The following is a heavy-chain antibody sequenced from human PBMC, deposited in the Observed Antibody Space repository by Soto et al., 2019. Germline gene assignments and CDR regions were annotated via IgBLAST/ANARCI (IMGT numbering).Heavy chain of an antibody. CDR2: IIPIFGTA. CDR1: GGTFSSYA. CDR3: ARDAGRGSSAPANWCGP. J-gene: IGHJ5*02. Sequence: QVQLVQSGAEVKKPGSSVKVSCKASGGTFSSYAISWVRQAPGQGLEWMGGIIPIFGTANYAQTFQGRVTMTADESTSTADMEVSSLRSEDTAVDYWARDAGRGSSAPANWCGPWGQGTLVTVSS. V-gene: IGHV1-69*01. D-gene: IGHD6-25*01.